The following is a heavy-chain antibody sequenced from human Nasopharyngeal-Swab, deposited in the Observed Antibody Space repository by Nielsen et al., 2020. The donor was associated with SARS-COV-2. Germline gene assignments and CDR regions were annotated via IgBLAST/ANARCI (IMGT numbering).Heavy chain of an antibody. D-gene: IGHD3-10*01. V-gene: IGHV3-33*01. CDR2: IWYDGSNK. Sequence: GESLKISCAASGFTFSSYGMHWVRQAPGKGLEWVAVIWYDGSNKYYADSVKGRFTISRDNSKNTLYLQMNSLRAEDTAVYYCARDGRFGKLLRIGYWGQGTLVTVSS. J-gene: IGHJ4*02. CDR1: GFTFSSYG. CDR3: ARDGRFGKLLRIGY.